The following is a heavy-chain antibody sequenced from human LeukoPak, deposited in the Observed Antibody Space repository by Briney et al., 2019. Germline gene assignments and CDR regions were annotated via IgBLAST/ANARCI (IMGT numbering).Heavy chain of an antibody. D-gene: IGHD2-2*01. V-gene: IGHV3-23*01. J-gene: IGHJ4*02. CDR3: AKGVRDCSSTSCYLPTDY. CDR2: ISGSGGST. CDR1: GFTFSSYA. Sequence: PGGSLRLSCAASGFTFSSYAMSWVRQAPGKGLEWVSAISGSGGSTYYADSVKGRFTISRDNSKNTLYLQMNSLRAEDTAVYYCAKGVRDCSSTSCYLPTDYWGQGTLVTVSS.